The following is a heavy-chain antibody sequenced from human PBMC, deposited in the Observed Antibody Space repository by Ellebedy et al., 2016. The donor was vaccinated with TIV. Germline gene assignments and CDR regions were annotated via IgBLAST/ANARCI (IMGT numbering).Heavy chain of an antibody. CDR1: GFTFSSYA. V-gene: IGHV3-30*18. CDR2: ISYDGSNK. D-gene: IGHD2-8*01. J-gene: IGHJ3*02. CDR3: AKDLASMGNAFDI. Sequence: GGSLRLXXAASGFTFSSYAMSWVRQAPGKGLEWVAVISYDGSNKYYADSVKGRFTISRDNSKNTLYLQMNSLRAEDTAVYYCAKDLASMGNAFDIWGQGTMVTVSS.